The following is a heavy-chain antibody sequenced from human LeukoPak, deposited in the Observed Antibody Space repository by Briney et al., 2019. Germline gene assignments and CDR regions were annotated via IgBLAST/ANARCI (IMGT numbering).Heavy chain of an antibody. D-gene: IGHD3-22*01. Sequence: GGSLRLSCAAPGFSFSRYGMKWVRQAPGKGLEWLSYIRSSDSTTYYADSVKGRFNISRDNAKNSLYLQMDSLRVEDTAVYYCAKRVDSSAYSFDYWGQGTLVTVSS. J-gene: IGHJ4*02. CDR3: AKRVDSSAYSFDY. CDR1: GFSFSRYG. V-gene: IGHV3-48*04. CDR2: IRSSDSTT.